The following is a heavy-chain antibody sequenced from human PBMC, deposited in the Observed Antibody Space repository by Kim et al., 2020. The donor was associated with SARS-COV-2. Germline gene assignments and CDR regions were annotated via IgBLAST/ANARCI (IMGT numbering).Heavy chain of an antibody. D-gene: IGHD5-12*01. J-gene: IGHJ4*02. CDR2: ISGSGGST. V-gene: IGHV3-23*01. CDR1: GFTFSSYA. CDR3: AKADGYSGYATLLGYFDY. Sequence: GGSLRLSCAASGFTFSSYAMSWVRQAPGKGLEWVSAISGSGGSTYYADSVKGRFTISRDNSKNTLYLQMNSLRAEDTAVYYCAKADGYSGYATLLGYFDYWGQGTLVTVSS.